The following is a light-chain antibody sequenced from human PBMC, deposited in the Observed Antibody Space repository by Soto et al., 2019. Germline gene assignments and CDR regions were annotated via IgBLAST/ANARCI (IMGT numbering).Light chain of an antibody. V-gene: IGKV3-20*01. Sequence: EIVLTQSPGTLSLSPGERATLSCRASQSVTSNYLAWYQQKPGQAPGLLLYGATSRATGIPDRFSGSGSGTDFTLTISRLEPEDCAVYYCQQYGSSPATFGQGTKLEIK. J-gene: IGKJ2*01. CDR2: GAT. CDR3: QQYGSSPAT. CDR1: QSVTSNY.